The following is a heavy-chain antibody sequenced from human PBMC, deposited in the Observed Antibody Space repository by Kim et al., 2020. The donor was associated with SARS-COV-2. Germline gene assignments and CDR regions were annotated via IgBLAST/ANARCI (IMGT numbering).Heavy chain of an antibody. CDR3: ARDENYYDSSGFLAYFDY. D-gene: IGHD3-22*01. V-gene: IGHV3-11*06. Sequence: KGRLTISRDNAKNSLYLQMNSLRAEDTAVYYCARDENYYDSSGFLAYFDYWGQGTLVTVSS. J-gene: IGHJ4*02.